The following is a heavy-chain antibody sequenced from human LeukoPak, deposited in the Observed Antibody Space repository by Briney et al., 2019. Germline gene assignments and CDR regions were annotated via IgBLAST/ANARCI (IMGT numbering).Heavy chain of an antibody. J-gene: IGHJ4*02. D-gene: IGHD2-21*01. V-gene: IGHV1-69*13. Sequence: SVKVSCKASGYTFTSYYMHWVRQAPGQGLEWMGGIIPIFGTANYAQKFQGRVTITADESTSTAYMELSSLRSEDTAVYYCASGGFAYCGGDCYPFDYWGQGTLVTVSS. CDR2: IIPIFGTA. CDR3: ASGGFAYCGGDCYPFDY. CDR1: GYTFTSYY.